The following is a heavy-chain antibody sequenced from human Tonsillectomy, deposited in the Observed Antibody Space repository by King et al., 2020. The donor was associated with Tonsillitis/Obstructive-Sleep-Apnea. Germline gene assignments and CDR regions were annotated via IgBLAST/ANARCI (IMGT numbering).Heavy chain of an antibody. CDR2: ISYDGSNK. Sequence: VQLVESGGGVVQPGRSLRLSCAASGFTFSSYAMHWVRQAPGKGLEWVAVISYDGSNKYYADSVKGRFTISRDNSKNTLYLQMNSLRAEDTAVYYCARDDSRDDAFDICGQGTMVTVSS. CDR1: GFTFSSYA. V-gene: IGHV3-30*04. D-gene: IGHD3-22*01. J-gene: IGHJ3*02. CDR3: ARDDSRDDAFDI.